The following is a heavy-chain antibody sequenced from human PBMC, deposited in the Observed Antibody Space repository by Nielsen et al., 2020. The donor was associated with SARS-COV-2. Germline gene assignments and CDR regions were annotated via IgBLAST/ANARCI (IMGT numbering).Heavy chain of an antibody. CDR1: GFSVSSNY. CDR3: VRDNWCRMDV. D-gene: IGHD1-20*01. J-gene: IGHJ6*02. V-gene: IGHV3-66*01. Sequence: GESLKISCAASGFSVSSNYMSWVRQAAGKGLEWVSVIYSDDSASYADSVKGRFTVSRDNFKNMLFLQMNSLRAEDTGVYYCVRDNWCRMDVWGQGTTVTVSS. CDR2: IYSDDSA.